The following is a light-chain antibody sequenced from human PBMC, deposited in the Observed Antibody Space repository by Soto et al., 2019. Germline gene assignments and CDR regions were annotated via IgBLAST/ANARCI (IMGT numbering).Light chain of an antibody. CDR2: DVS. CDR3: QQYNDWPPVT. Sequence: ETVMTQSPATLSLSPGEKAALSCRASQSVSDNLAWYQQKPGQAPRLLIYDVSTRATGIPARFSGSGSGTEFTLTISRLQSEDFAVYFCQQYNDWPPVTFGQGTRLEMK. V-gene: IGKV3-15*01. CDR1: QSVSDN. J-gene: IGKJ5*01.